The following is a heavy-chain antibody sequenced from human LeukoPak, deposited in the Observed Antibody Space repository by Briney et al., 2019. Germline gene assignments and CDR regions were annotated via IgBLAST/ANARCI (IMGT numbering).Heavy chain of an antibody. CDR1: GYTFSGYY. CDR2: INPNSGGT. J-gene: IGHJ4*02. CDR3: ARDRGYCSGGSCQNFDY. Sequence: VASVKVSCKASGYTFSGYYMHWVRQAPGQGLEWMGWINPNSGGTNYAQKFQGRVTMTRDTSISTAYMGLSRLRSDDTAVYYCARDRGYCSGGSCQNFDYWGQGTLATVSS. V-gene: IGHV1-2*02. D-gene: IGHD2-15*01.